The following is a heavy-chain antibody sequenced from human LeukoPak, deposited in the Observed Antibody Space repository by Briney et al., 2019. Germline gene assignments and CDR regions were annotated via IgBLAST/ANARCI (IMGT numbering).Heavy chain of an antibody. CDR3: AKGDYYDIDY. Sequence: PGGSLRLSCAASGFTFSNYGMNWVRQAPGKGLEWVSIITSGVDITYYADSVKGRFTISRDNSKNTLYLQMNSLRADDTAVYYCAKGDYYDIDYWGQGTLVTVSS. CDR1: GFTFSNYG. J-gene: IGHJ4*02. CDR2: ITSGVDIT. D-gene: IGHD3-22*01. V-gene: IGHV3-23*01.